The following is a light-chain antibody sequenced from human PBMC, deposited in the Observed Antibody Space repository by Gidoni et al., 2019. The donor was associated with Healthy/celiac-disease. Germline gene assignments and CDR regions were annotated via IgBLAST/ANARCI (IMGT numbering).Light chain of an antibody. CDR1: QSVSSN. Sequence: EIVMTQSPATLSVSPGERATLSCRASQSVSSNLAWYQQKPGQAPRILIYGASTRATGIPARFSGSGSGTEFTLTISSLQSEDFAVYYCQQYNNWPFTFXGXTKVEIK. CDR2: GAS. CDR3: QQYNNWPFT. J-gene: IGKJ4*01. V-gene: IGKV3-15*01.